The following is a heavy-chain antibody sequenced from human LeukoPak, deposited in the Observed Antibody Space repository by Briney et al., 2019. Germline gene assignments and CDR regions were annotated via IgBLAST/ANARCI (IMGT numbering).Heavy chain of an antibody. CDR2: ISSSSSYI. CDR1: GFTFSSYS. D-gene: IGHD5-18*01. V-gene: IGHV3-21*01. CDR3: ARGRTAMVYNWFDP. Sequence: GGSLRLSCAASGFTFSSYSMNWVRQAPGKGLEWVSSISSSSSYIYYTDSVKGRFTISRDNAKNSLYLQMNSLRAEDTAVYYCARGRTAMVYNWFDPWGQGTLVTVSS. J-gene: IGHJ5*02.